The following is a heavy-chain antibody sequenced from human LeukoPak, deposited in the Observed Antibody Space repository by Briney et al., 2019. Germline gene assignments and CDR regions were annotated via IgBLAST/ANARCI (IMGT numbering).Heavy chain of an antibody. Sequence: PGGSLRLSCAASGSTFSSYSMNWVRQAPGKGLEWVSSISSSSYIYYADSVKGRFTISRDNAKNSLYLQMNSLRAEDTAVYYCARDYAIFGVVVGTDYWGQGTLVTVSS. CDR3: ARDYAIFGVVVGTDY. D-gene: IGHD3-3*01. V-gene: IGHV3-21*01. CDR1: GSTFSSYS. J-gene: IGHJ4*02. CDR2: ISSSSYI.